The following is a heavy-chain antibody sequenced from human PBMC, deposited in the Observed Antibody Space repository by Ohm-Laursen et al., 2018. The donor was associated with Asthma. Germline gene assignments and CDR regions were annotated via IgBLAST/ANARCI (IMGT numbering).Heavy chain of an antibody. V-gene: IGHV1-69*13. Sequence: ASVKVSCKSLGGTFNNYVIGWVRQAPGQGLEWVGGINSVFGITSYPQKFQGRVTVTADESTSTVYMELSSLTSEDTAVYFCARKRGACISSTCYSLDFWGQGTRVTVSS. D-gene: IGHD2-15*01. J-gene: IGHJ4*02. CDR1: GGTFNNYV. CDR2: INSVFGIT. CDR3: ARKRGACISSTCYSLDF.